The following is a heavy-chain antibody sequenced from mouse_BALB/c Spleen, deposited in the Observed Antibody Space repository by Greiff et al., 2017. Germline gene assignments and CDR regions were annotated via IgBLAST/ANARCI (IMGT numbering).Heavy chain of an antibody. V-gene: IGHV3-8*02. CDR3: ARYGGSSHWYFDV. CDR1: GDSITSGY. J-gene: IGHJ1*01. D-gene: IGHD1-1*01. CDR2: ISYSGST. Sequence: EVQVVESGPSLVKPSQTLSLTCSVTGDSITSGYWNWIRKFPGNKLEYMGYISYSGSTYYNPSLKSRISITRDTSKNQYYLQLNSVTTEDTATYYCARYGGSSHWYFDVWGAGTTVTVSS.